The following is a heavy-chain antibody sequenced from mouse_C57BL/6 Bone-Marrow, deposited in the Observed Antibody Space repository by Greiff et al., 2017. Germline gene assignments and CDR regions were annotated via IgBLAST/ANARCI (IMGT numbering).Heavy chain of an antibody. CDR2: INYDGSST. CDR3: ARGGYYYGSSYDWFAY. Sequence: EVKLVESEGGLVQPGRSMKLSCTASGFTFSDYYMAWVRQVPEKGLEWVANINYDGSSTYYLDSLKSRFIISRDNAKNILYLQMSSLKSEDTATYYCARGGYYYGSSYDWFAYWGQGTLVTVSA. V-gene: IGHV5-16*01. D-gene: IGHD1-1*01. J-gene: IGHJ3*01. CDR1: GFTFSDYY.